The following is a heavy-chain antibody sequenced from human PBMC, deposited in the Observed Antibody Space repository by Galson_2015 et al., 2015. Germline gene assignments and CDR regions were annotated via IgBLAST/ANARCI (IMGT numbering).Heavy chain of an antibody. CDR1: GFTFSNYG. Sequence: SLRLSCAASGFTFSNYGMHWVRQAPGKGLEWVAVIWYDGSNEYYADSVKGRFTISRDNSKNTLYMQMNSLRAEDTAVYYCARAAGSSGWNYFDYWGQGTLVTVSS. CDR3: ARAAGSSGWNYFDY. J-gene: IGHJ4*02. CDR2: IWYDGSNE. V-gene: IGHV3-33*01. D-gene: IGHD6-19*01.